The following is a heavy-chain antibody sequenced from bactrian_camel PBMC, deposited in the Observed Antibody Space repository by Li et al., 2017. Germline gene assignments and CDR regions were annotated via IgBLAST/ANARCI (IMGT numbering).Heavy chain of an antibody. J-gene: IGHJ4*01. Sequence: HVQLVESGGDLVQPGGSLTLSCAASGFTFSSYWMYWVRQAPGKGLEWVATINYNGDTTDLSASVLGRFTISRDNAKFALYLQMSSLKPEDTAMYYCASVTSTTCHGRPSGVVFFPYRGQGTQVTVS. D-gene: IGHD2*01. CDR1: GFTFSSYW. CDR2: INYNGDTT. V-gene: IGHV3S1*01.